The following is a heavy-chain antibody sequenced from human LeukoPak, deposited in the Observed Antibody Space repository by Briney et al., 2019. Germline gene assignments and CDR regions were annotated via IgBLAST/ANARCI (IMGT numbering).Heavy chain of an antibody. J-gene: IGHJ6*02. CDR1: GDSVSCNSAA. Sequence: SQTLSLTCAISGDSVSCNSAAWNWIRQSPSRGLEWLGRTYYRSKWYNDYAVSVKSRITINPDTSKNQFSLQLNSVTPEDTAVYYCASSSFSRYYYGMDVWGQGTTVTVSS. D-gene: IGHD6-13*01. V-gene: IGHV6-1*01. CDR3: ASSSFSRYYYGMDV. CDR2: TYYRSKWYN.